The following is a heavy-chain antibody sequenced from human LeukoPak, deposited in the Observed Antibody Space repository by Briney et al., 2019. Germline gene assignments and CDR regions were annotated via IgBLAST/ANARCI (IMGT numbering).Heavy chain of an antibody. CDR3: ARARKSGYSSSWYPAGWFDP. V-gene: IGHV1-2*06. D-gene: IGHD6-13*01. Sequence: ASVKVSCKASGYTFTGCYMHWVRQAPGQGLEWMGRINPNSGGTNYAQKFQGRVTMTRDTSISTAYMELSRLRSDDTAVYYCARARKSGYSSSWYPAGWFDPWGQGTLVTVSS. CDR1: GYTFTGCY. J-gene: IGHJ5*02. CDR2: INPNSGGT.